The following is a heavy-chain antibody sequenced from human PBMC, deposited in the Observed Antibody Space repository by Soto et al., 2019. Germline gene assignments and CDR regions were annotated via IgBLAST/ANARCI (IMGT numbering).Heavy chain of an antibody. CDR1: GFTFTRYS. J-gene: IGHJ4*02. V-gene: IGHV3-21*06. CDR3: ARESEDLTSNFDY. CDR2: ISSTTNYI. Sequence: EVQLVESGGGLVKPGGSLRLSCAASGFTFTRYSMNWVRQAPGKGLEWVSSISSTTNYIYYGDSMKGRFTISRDNAKNSLYLERNSLRAEDTAVYYCARESEDLTSNFDYGGQGTLVTVSS.